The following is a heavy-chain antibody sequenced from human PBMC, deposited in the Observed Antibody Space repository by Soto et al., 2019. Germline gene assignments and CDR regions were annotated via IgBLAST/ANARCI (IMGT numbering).Heavy chain of an antibody. D-gene: IGHD1-26*01. CDR2: IIPIFGTA. CDR1: GGTFSSYA. V-gene: IGHV1-69*01. Sequence: QVQLVQSGAEVKKPGSSVKVSCKASGGTFSSYAISWVRQAPGQGLEWMGGIIPIFGTANYAQKFQGRVTITADESTSTAYMELSSLRSEDTGVYYCARDLIVGATGYYGMDVWGQGTTVTVSS. J-gene: IGHJ6*02. CDR3: ARDLIVGATGYYGMDV.